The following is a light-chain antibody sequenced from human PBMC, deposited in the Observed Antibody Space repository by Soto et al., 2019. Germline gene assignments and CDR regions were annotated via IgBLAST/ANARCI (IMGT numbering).Light chain of an antibody. V-gene: IGKV3-20*01. CDR1: ETVTSDY. J-gene: IGKJ1*01. Sequence: EVVLTQSPGTLSLSPGERATLSCRASETVTSDYLAWYQQKPGQAPRHLFYGVSRRAAGIPDRFSGSGSGTDFTLIISRLEPEDFVVYYCHQYGSSPWTFGQGTKVEIK. CDR2: GVS. CDR3: HQYGSSPWT.